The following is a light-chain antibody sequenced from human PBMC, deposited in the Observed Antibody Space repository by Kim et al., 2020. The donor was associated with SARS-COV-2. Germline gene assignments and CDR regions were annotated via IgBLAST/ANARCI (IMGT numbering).Light chain of an antibody. J-gene: IGKJ1*01. Sequence: SPGERATLSCRASHKIPSDYLAWYQQRPGQAPRLLIYSVSTRAAGITDRFSGSGSGTDFTLTISWLEPEDFAVYYCHHYGDSLWSFGRGTKVDIK. V-gene: IGKV3-20*01. CDR1: HKIPSDY. CDR2: SVS. CDR3: HHYGDSLWS.